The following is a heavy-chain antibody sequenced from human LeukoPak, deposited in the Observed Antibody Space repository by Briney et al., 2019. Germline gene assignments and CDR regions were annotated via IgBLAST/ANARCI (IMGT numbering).Heavy chain of an antibody. D-gene: IGHD6-19*01. CDR3: VKESRQQWLVPPRFDY. CDR1: GFTFSSYA. J-gene: IGHJ4*02. Sequence: GGSLRLSCSASGFTFSSYAMHWVRQAPGKGLEYVSGINSNGGGTYYADSVKGRFIISRDNSKKTLYLQMSSLRVEDAAVYYCVKESRQQWLVPPRFDYWGQGTLVTVSS. V-gene: IGHV3-64D*06. CDR2: INSNGGGT.